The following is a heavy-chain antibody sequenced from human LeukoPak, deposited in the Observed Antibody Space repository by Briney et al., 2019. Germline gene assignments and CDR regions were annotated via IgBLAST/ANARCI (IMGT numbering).Heavy chain of an antibody. CDR3: PRELRRYSYGYDYYFDY. J-gene: IGHJ4*02. D-gene: IGHD5-18*01. CDR2: ISAYNGNT. V-gene: IGHV1-18*01. CDR1: GYTFTSYG. Sequence: ASVKFSCKASGYTFTSYGISWVRQAPGQGLEWMGWISAYNGNTNYAQKLQGRVTMTTDTSTRPAYMELRSMRSDDTAVYYCPRELRRYSYGYDYYFDYWGQGTLVTVSS.